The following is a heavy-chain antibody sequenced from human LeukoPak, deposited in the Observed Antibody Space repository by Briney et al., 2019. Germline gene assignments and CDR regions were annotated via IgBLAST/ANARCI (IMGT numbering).Heavy chain of an antibody. CDR1: GFTFSSYA. V-gene: IGHV3-23*01. Sequence: PGGSLRPSCAASGFTFSSYAMSWVRQAPGKGLEWVSAISGSGGSTYYADSVKGRFTISRDNSKNTLYLQMNSLRAEDTAVYYCATSNDYVWGSYRSKPFYFDYWGQGTLVTVSS. J-gene: IGHJ4*02. CDR2: ISGSGGST. CDR3: ATSNDYVWGSYRSKPFYFDY. D-gene: IGHD3-16*02.